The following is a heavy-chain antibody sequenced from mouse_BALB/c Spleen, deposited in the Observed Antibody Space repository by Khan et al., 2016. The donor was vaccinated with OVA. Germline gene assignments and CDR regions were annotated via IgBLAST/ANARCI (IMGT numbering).Heavy chain of an antibody. CDR2: IDPENGET. J-gene: IGHJ3*01. Sequence: EVELVESGAELVRPGALVKLSCKASGFNIKDYYMHWVKQRPEQGLEWIGWIDPENGETVYDPKFQDKASITADTSSNTAYLQLSSLTSEDTAVYYCTSSGYSAWFAYWGQGTPVTVSA. V-gene: IGHV14-1*02. CDR3: TSSGYSAWFAY. CDR1: GFNIKDYY.